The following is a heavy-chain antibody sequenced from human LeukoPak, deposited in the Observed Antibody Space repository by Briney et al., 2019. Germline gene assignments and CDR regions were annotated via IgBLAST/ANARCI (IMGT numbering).Heavy chain of an antibody. CDR1: GYAFTGYY. CDR3: ARPSCSSTSCGADY. D-gene: IGHD2-2*01. Sequence: GASVKVSCKASGYAFTGYYIHWVRQAPGQGLEWMGWINPNSGGTNYAQRFQGRVTMTRDTSISTAYMELSRLRSDDTAIYYCARPSCSSTSCGADYWGQGTLVTVSS. J-gene: IGHJ4*02. CDR2: INPNSGGT. V-gene: IGHV1-2*02.